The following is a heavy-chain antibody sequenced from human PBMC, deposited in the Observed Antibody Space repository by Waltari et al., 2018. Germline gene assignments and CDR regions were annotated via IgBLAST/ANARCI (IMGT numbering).Heavy chain of an antibody. V-gene: IGHV3-73*01. Sequence: EVQLVESGGGLVQPGGSLKLSCAGSGCTFSGLALHWVRQASGRGLEWVGRIRGKANRYATDYVASVKGRFTISRDDSKNTAYLQLNSLKTEDTAVYYCTSSGSYSSYHGMDVWGQGTTVTVSS. CDR1: GCTFSGLA. J-gene: IGHJ6*02. D-gene: IGHD1-26*01. CDR3: TSSGSYSSYHGMDV. CDR2: IRGKANRYAT.